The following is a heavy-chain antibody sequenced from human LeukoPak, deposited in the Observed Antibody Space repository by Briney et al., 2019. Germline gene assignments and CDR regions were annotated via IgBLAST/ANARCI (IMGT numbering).Heavy chain of an antibody. CDR1: GYTFTNYD. V-gene: IGHV1-8*01. Sequence: ASVKVSCKTSGYTFTNYDINWVRQATGQGFEWMGWMSPNSGNTGYAQKFQGRVAMTMDTSIRTAYMELSSLRSEDTAVYYCARERMVASPRFQNYYYGMDVWGQGTTVTVSS. CDR3: ARERMVASPRFQNYYYGMDV. CDR2: MSPNSGNT. D-gene: IGHD2-8*01. J-gene: IGHJ6*02.